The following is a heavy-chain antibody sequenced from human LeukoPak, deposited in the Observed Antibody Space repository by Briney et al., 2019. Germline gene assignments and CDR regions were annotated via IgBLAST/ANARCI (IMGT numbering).Heavy chain of an antibody. D-gene: IGHD3-22*01. CDR1: GYTFTSYG. CDR3: ARVRYYDSSGYYPHFDY. Sequence: ASVKVSCKASGYTFTSYGISWVRQATGQGLEWMGWISAYNGNTNYAQKLQGRVTMTTDTSTSTAYMELRSLRSDDTAVYYCARVRYYDSSGYYPHFDYWGQGTLVTVSS. CDR2: ISAYNGNT. V-gene: IGHV1-18*01. J-gene: IGHJ4*02.